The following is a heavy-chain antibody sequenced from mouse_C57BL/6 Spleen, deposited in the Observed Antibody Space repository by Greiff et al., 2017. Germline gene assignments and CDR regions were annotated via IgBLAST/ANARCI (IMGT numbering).Heavy chain of an antibody. D-gene: IGHD1-1*01. CDR3: AFYYDGSSYWYVDV. V-gene: IGHV1-78*01. CDR2: IYPRDGST. J-gene: IGHJ1*03. Sequence: QVQLQQSDAELVKPGASVKISCKVSGYTFTDHTIHWMKQRPEPGLEWIGYIYPRDGSTKYNEKFKGKATLTSDNSSSTAYMQLYSLTSEDSAVYFCAFYYDGSSYWYVDVWGTGTTVTVAS. CDR1: GYTFTDHT.